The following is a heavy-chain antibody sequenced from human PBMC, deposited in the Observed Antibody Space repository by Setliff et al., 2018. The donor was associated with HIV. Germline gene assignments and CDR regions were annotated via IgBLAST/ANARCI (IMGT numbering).Heavy chain of an antibody. CDR3: ARDATRGGDMDV. Sequence: PGGSLRLSCAASGFTFGTHWMSWVRQAPGKGLEWVASIKEGGSEKYYVDSVKGRFTISRDNAKDSLYLQMNNLRAEDTAVYYCARDATRGGDMDVWGKGITVTVSS. J-gene: IGHJ6*03. V-gene: IGHV3-7*01. CDR1: GFTFGTHW. CDR2: IKEGGSEK. D-gene: IGHD2-15*01.